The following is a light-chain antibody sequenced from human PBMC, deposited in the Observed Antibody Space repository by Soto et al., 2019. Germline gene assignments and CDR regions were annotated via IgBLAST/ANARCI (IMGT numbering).Light chain of an antibody. CDR3: RSYTSSSVYV. J-gene: IGLJ1*01. Sequence: QSVLTQPASVSGSTGQSITISCTGTSSDVGGYNYVSWYQQHPGKAPKLMIYDVSNRPSGVSNRFSGSKSGNTASLTISGLQAEDEADYYCRSYTSSSVYVFGPGTKVTVL. V-gene: IGLV2-14*01. CDR1: SSDVGGYNY. CDR2: DVS.